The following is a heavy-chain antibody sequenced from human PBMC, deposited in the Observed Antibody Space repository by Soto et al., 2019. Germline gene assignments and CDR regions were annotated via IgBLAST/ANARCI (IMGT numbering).Heavy chain of an antibody. J-gene: IGHJ4*02. V-gene: IGHV3-30*18. CDR1: GFTFRSFG. D-gene: IGHD1-1*01. CDR2: ISYDGSTK. CDR3: AKEAGMNGTPYGSDFDY. Sequence: QVKLVESGGGVVQPGRSLRLSCVTSGFTFRSFGMQWVRQAPGRGLEWVTVISYDGSTKYSADSVKGRFTISRDDSKKAMYLQKNSLRADETAVYYCAKEAGMNGTPYGSDFDYWGQGTPVTVSS.